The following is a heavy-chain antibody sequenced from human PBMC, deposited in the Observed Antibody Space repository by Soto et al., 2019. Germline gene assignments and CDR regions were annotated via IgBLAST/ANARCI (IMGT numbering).Heavy chain of an antibody. V-gene: IGHV1-69*01. CDR3: ARDPLGDCSGGSCYEDY. J-gene: IGHJ4*02. CDR2: IIPIFGTA. D-gene: IGHD2-15*01. CDR1: GGTFSSYA. Sequence: QVQLVQSGAEVKKPGSSVKVSCKASGGTFSSYAISWVRQAPGQGLEWMGGIIPIFGTANYAQKFQGRVTIPADESTSTAYMELSSLRSEDTAVYYCARDPLGDCSGGSCYEDYWGQGTLVTVSS.